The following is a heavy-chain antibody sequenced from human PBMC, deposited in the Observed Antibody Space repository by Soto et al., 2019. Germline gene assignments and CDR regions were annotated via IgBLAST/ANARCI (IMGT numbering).Heavy chain of an antibody. CDR1: CESRRSSSHY. CDR3: VRVEMYAGEFTPNFDR. CDR2: IYYTGNT. D-gene: IGHD2-8*01. Sequence: KTSETLSLTSTVSCESRRSSSHYWGCIRKLSGKGCELIVSIYYTGNTSSNPSLKSRVSISVDMATNEISLRLRAESVADTAVYYCVRVEMYAGEFTPNFDRWGQVALVTVSS. J-gene: IGHJ4*02. V-gene: IGHV4-39*01.